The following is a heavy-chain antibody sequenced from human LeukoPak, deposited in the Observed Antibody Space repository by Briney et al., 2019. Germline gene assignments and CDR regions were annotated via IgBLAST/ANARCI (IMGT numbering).Heavy chain of an antibody. CDR2: ISSSGSTI. CDR3: ARSRRALYSGSSLGY. J-gene: IGHJ4*02. V-gene: IGHV3-11*01. D-gene: IGHD1-26*01. CDR1: GFTFSDYY. Sequence: GGSLRLSCAASGFTFSDYYMSWIRQAPGKGLEWVSYISSSGSTIYYADSVKGRSTISRDNAKNSLYLQMNSLRAEDTAVYYCARSRRALYSGSSLGYWGQGTLVTVSS.